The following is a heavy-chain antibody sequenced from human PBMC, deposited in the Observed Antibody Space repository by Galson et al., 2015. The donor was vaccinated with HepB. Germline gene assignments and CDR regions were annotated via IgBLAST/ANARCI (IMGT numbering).Heavy chain of an antibody. D-gene: IGHD6-19*01. Sequence: SLRLSCAASGFTFSIYAMSWVRQAPGKGLEWVSSIRGTGGRSGGSTYYADSVKGRFTISRDDSKNMLYLQMNSLRAEDTAVYYCAKNGGRSDWYEIDYWGQGTLVTVSS. CDR2: IRGTGGRSGGST. J-gene: IGHJ4*02. V-gene: IGHV3-23*01. CDR1: GFTFSIYA. CDR3: AKNGGRSDWYEIDY.